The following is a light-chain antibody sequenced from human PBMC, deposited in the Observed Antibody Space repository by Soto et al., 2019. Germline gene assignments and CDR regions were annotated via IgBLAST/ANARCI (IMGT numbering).Light chain of an antibody. CDR2: TAS. J-gene: IGKJ2*01. V-gene: IGKV1-39*01. CDR3: RQSYSTPYT. CDR1: QSINSN. Sequence: DIQMTQSPSSLSASVGDRVTITCRAGQSINSNLNWYQKKLGKAPQLLIYTASTLQSGVPSRFSGSGSGTDFTLTISGLQPEDLATYYCRQSYSTPYTFGQGTRLDIK.